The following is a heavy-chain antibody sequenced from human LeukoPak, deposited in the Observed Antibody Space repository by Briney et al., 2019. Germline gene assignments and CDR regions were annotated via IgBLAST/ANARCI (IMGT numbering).Heavy chain of an antibody. V-gene: IGHV3-9*01. CDR3: AKGYCSSTSCYPGGY. CDR1: GFTFDDYA. CDR2: ISWNSGSI. J-gene: IGHJ4*02. Sequence: GGSLRLSCAASGFTFDDYAMHWVRQAPGKGLEGVSGISWNSGSIGYADSVKGRFTISRDNAKNSLYLQMNSLRAEDTALYYCAKGYCSSTSCYPGGYWGQGTLVTVSS. D-gene: IGHD2-2*01.